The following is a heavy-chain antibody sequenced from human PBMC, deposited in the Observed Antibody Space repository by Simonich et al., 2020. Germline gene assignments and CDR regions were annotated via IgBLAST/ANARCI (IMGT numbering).Heavy chain of an antibody. J-gene: IGHJ6*03. V-gene: IGHV3-7*01. D-gene: IGHD7-27*01. CDR3: ARDGLGTAYYYYMDV. CDR2: IKQDGSEK. CDR1: GFTFSSYW. Sequence: EVQLVESGGGLVQPGGSLRLSCAASGFTFSSYWMSWVRQAPGKGLEWVANIKQDGSEKYYVDSVKGRFTISRDNAKNSLYLQMNSLRAEDTAVYYCARDGLGTAYYYYMDVSGKGTTVTVSS.